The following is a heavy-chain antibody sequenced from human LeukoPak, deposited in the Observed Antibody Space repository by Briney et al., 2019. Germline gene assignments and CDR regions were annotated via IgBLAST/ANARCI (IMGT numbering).Heavy chain of an antibody. CDR1: GYSISSGYY. V-gene: IGHV4-38-2*02. Sequence: PSETLSLTCTVSGYSISSGYYWGWIRQPPGKGLEWIGSIYHSGSTYYNPSLKSRVTISVDTSKNQFSLKLSSVTAADTAVYYCAREGGDTNAFDIWGQGTMVTVSS. CDR2: IYHSGST. D-gene: IGHD3-16*01. CDR3: AREGGDTNAFDI. J-gene: IGHJ3*02.